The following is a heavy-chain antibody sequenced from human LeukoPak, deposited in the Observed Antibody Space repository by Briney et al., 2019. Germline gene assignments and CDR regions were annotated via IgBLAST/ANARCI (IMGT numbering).Heavy chain of an antibody. D-gene: IGHD2-21*02. CDR1: GFTFTFYW. CDR2: IKQDGSDK. J-gene: IGHJ6*03. CDR3: ARVREVTAITTYYYYYMDV. V-gene: IGHV3-7*03. Sequence: GGSLRLSCAASGFTFTFYWMSWVRQAPGKGLEWVANIKQDGSDKYYVDSVKGRFTISRDNSKNSLYLQMNSLRAEDTAVYYCARVREVTAITTYYYYYMDVWGKGTTVTVSS.